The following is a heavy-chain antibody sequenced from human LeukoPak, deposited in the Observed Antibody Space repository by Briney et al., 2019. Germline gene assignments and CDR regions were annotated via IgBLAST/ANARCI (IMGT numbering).Heavy chain of an antibody. CDR2: ISYDGSNK. CDR1: GFTFSSYA. D-gene: IGHD3-10*01. J-gene: IGHJ3*02. Sequence: PGGSLRLSCAASGFTFSSYAMHWVRQAPGKGLEWVAVISYDGSNKYYADSVKGRFTISRDNSKNTLYLQMNSLRAEDTAVYYCAGVLLWSGELWAFDIWGQGTMVTVSS. V-gene: IGHV3-30-3*01. CDR3: AGVLLWSGELWAFDI.